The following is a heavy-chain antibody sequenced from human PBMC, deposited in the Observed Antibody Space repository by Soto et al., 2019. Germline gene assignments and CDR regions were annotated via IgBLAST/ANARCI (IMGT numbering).Heavy chain of an antibody. J-gene: IGHJ4*02. CDR3: AKGRGSSWSVVFFDY. CDR1: GFSLGSYG. CDR2: SSGSGWSI. Sequence: EVQLLESGGGSVLPGGSLRLSCTASGFSLGSYGMSWVRQAPGKGLEYVASSGSGWSIYHADSVKGRFTISRDNSKNNLFLEMNSLRAEDTAVYYCAKGRGSSWSVVFFDYWGQGALVTVSS. V-gene: IGHV3-23*01.